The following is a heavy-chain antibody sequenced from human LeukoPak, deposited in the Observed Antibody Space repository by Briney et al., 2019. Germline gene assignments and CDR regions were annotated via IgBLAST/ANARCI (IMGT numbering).Heavy chain of an antibody. V-gene: IGHV5-10-1*01. J-gene: IGHJ4*02. D-gene: IGHD1-1*01. CDR3: ARQLTSGDCDY. Sequence: GESLKISCQGSGYSFTSYWICWVRQMPGRGLEWMGRIDPADSQTNYSPSFQGHVTISADKSISTVYLQWSTLRASDTAMYYCARQLTSGDCDYWGQGTLVTVSS. CDR2: IDPADSQT. CDR1: GYSFTSYW.